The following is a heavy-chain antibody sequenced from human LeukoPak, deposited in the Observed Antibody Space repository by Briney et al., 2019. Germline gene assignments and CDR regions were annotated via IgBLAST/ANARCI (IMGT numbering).Heavy chain of an antibody. J-gene: IGHJ6*02. CDR1: GYTFTSYY. CDR3: ARDSYCSSTSCYGMDV. D-gene: IGHD2-2*01. CDR2: INPSGGST. Sequence: GASVKVSCKASGYTFTSYYMHWVRQAPGQGLEWMGIINPSGGSTSYAQKLQGRVTMTTDTSTSTAYMELRSLRSDDTAVYYCARDSYCSSTSCYGMDVWGQGTTVTVSS. V-gene: IGHV1-46*01.